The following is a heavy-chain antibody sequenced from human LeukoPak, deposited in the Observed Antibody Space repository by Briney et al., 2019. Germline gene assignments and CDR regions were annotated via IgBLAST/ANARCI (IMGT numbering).Heavy chain of an antibody. V-gene: IGHV4-59*08. CDR3: ARARITMVRGVMRGWFDP. D-gene: IGHD3-10*01. Sequence: PSETLSLTCTVSGGSISSYYWSWIRQPPGKGLEWIGYIYYSGSTNYNHSLKSRVTISVDTSKNQFSLKLSSVTAADTAVYYCARARITMVRGVMRGWFDPWGQGTLVTVSS. J-gene: IGHJ5*02. CDR2: IYYSGST. CDR1: GGSISSYY.